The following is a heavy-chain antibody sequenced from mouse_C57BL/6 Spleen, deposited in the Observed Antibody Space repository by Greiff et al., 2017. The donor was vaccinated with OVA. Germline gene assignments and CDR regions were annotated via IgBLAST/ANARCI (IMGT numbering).Heavy chain of an antibody. CDR1: SYTFTTYP. CDR2: FHPYNDDT. D-gene: IGHD1-1*01. J-gene: IGHJ1*03. V-gene: IGHV1-47*01. CDR3: ARGDYGSSYDWYFDV. Sequence: VQLQQSGAELVKPGASVKMSCKASSYTFTTYPIEWMKQNHGKSLEWIGNFHPYNDDTKYNEKFKGKATLTVEKSSSTVYLELSRLTSDDSAVYYCARGDYGSSYDWYFDVWGTGTTVTVSS.